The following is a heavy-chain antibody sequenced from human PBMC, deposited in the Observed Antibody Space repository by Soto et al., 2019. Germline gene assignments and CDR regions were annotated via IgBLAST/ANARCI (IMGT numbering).Heavy chain of an antibody. Sequence: QVQLQESGPGLVKPSETLFLTCTVSGGSVSSGSYYWSWLRQPPGKGLEWIGYIYYSGSTNYNPTLKGRVTISVDTPKNQFSLKLYSVTAADTAVDYCGRVVRGSYYYGMDVWGQGTTVTVSS. CDR3: GRVVRGSYYYGMDV. J-gene: IGHJ6*02. CDR2: IYYSGST. V-gene: IGHV4-61*01. CDR1: GGSVSSGSYY. D-gene: IGHD2-15*01.